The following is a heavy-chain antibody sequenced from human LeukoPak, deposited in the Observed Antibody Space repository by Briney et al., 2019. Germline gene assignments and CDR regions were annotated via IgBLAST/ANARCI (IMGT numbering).Heavy chain of an antibody. J-gene: IGHJ3*02. Sequence: ASVKVSCKASGYTFIGYYMHWVRQAPGQGLEWVGRINPNSGGTKYAQKFQGRVTMTRDTSISTAYMELSRLRSDDTAVYYCARADCSSTSCLNAFDIWGQGTMVTVSS. CDR2: INPNSGGT. CDR3: ARADCSSTSCLNAFDI. D-gene: IGHD2-2*01. V-gene: IGHV1-2*06. CDR1: GYTFIGYY.